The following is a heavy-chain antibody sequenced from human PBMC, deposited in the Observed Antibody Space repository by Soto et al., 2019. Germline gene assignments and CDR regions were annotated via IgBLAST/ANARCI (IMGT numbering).Heavy chain of an antibody. V-gene: IGHV3-23*01. Sequence: GGYLRLSCAASGFTFSSYAMSWVRQAPGKGLEWVSAISGSGGSTYYADSVKGRFTISRDNSKNTLYLQMNSLRAEDTAVYYCAKDQGRILTGYSDYWGQGTLVTVSS. CDR1: GFTFSSYA. CDR3: AKDQGRILTGYSDY. J-gene: IGHJ4*02. CDR2: ISGSGGST. D-gene: IGHD3-9*01.